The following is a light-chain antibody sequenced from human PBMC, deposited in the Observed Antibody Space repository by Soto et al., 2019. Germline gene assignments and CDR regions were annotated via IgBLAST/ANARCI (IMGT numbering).Light chain of an antibody. CDR1: SSDVGGYNL. V-gene: IGLV2-14*01. CDR2: DVN. CDR3: SSYKSSSTLPDV. J-gene: IGLJ1*01. Sequence: QSALTQPASVSGSPGKSITISCTGTSSDVGGYNLVSWYQQYPDKAPKLMIFDVNTRPSGVSNRFSGSKSGNTASLTISGLQAEDEADYYCSSYKSSSTLPDVFGTGTKFSVL.